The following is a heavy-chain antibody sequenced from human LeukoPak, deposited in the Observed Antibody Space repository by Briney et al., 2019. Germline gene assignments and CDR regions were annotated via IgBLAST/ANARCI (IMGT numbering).Heavy chain of an antibody. Sequence: GRSLRLSCAASGFTFSSYGIHWVRQAPGKGLEWVAVISYDGSNKYYADSVKGRFTISRDNSKNTLYLQMNSLRAEDTAVYYCAAYYYGSGSSPLGPWGQGTLVTVSS. J-gene: IGHJ5*02. CDR1: GFTFSSYG. CDR3: AAYYYGSGSSPLGP. D-gene: IGHD3-10*01. V-gene: IGHV3-30*03. CDR2: ISYDGSNK.